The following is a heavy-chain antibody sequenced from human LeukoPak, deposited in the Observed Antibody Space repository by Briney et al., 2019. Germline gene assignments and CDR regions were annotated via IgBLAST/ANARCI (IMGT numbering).Heavy chain of an antibody. J-gene: IGHJ4*02. CDR1: GFTFRSYG. CDR3: AKDLGSGSPKPQGSIDY. D-gene: IGHD3-10*02. Sequence: LPGGSLRLSCAASGFTFRSYGMHWVRQAPGKGLEWVAVISYDGSNKYYADSVKGRFTISRDNSKNTLYLQMNSMRAEDTAVYYCAKDLGSGSPKPQGSIDYWGQGTLVTVSS. CDR2: ISYDGSNK. V-gene: IGHV3-30*18.